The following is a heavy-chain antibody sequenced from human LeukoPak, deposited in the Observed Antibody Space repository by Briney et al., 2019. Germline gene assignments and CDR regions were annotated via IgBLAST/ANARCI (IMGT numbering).Heavy chain of an antibody. CDR3: AREWSGWLSDY. CDR1: GFTFSTYG. D-gene: IGHD6-19*01. V-gene: IGHV3-48*02. CDR2: ISNSGGTV. Sequence: GGSLRLSCAASGFTFSTYGMNWVRQAPGQGLVWVSYISNSGGTVYYADSVKGRFTMSRDNAKNSLYLQMISLRDEDTAAYYCAREWSGWLSDYWGQGTLVTVSS. J-gene: IGHJ4*02.